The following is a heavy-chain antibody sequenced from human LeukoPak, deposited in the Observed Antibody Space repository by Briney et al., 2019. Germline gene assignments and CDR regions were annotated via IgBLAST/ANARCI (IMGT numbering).Heavy chain of an antibody. CDR2: IHDSGST. CDR1: GDSMNSRGNY. CDR3: VRHAGGRSWKAFDI. Sequence: SETLSLTCTVSGDSMNSRGNYWGWIRQSPGKGLEWIGSIHDSGSTYYSPSLNSRVTMSVDTSKNQFSLKLSSMTAADTGVLYCVRHAGGRSWKAFDIWGQGTLVTVSS. V-gene: IGHV4-39*01. D-gene: IGHD1-1*01. J-gene: IGHJ3*02.